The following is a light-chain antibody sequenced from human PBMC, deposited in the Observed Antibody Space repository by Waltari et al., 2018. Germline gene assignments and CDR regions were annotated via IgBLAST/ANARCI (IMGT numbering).Light chain of an antibody. J-gene: IGLJ3*02. CDR1: SSDVGNYNL. CDR3: CSYAGRDTWV. V-gene: IGLV2-23*01. CDR2: EGI. Sequence: QSALTQSASVSGSPGQSIAISCTGTSSDVGNYNLVSWYQQHPGKAPKVIIYEGIKRPSGVSDRCSGSKSGNTASLTISGLQDEDEADYYCCSYAGRDTWVFGGGTKLTVL.